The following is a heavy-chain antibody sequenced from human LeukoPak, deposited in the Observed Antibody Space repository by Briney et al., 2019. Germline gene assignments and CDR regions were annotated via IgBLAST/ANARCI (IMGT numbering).Heavy chain of an antibody. D-gene: IGHD6-13*01. CDR2: MNPNSGGT. CDR1: GYTFTSYD. Sequence: ASVKVSCKASGYTFTSYDINWVRQATGQGLEWMGWMNPNSGGTNYAQKFQGRVTMTRDTSISTAYMELSRLRSDDTAVYYCAREADKEGFDPWGQGTLVTVSS. J-gene: IGHJ5*02. CDR3: AREADKEGFDP. V-gene: IGHV1-2*02.